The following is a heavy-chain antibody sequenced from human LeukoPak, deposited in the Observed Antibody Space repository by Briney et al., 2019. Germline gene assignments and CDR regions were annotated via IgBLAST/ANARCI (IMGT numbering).Heavy chain of an antibody. V-gene: IGHV5-51*01. D-gene: IGHD6-19*01. Sequence: GESLKISCKGSGYSFTSYWIGWVRQMPGKGLEWMGIIYPGDSSTKYSPSFQGQVTLSADKSIITAYLQWSSLKASDTAMYYCARRNIEVAGNSFDYWGQGTLVTVSS. CDR3: ARRNIEVAGNSFDY. J-gene: IGHJ4*02. CDR1: GYSFTSYW. CDR2: IYPGDSST.